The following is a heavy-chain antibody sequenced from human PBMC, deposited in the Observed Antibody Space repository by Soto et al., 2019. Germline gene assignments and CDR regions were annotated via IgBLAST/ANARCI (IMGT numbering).Heavy chain of an antibody. D-gene: IGHD3-9*01. CDR2: ISGSGGST. J-gene: IGHJ6*02. CDR3: AKPPHDILTGYYRGGMDV. Sequence: GGSLRLSCAASGFTFSSYAMSWVRQAPGKGLEWVSAISGSGGSTYYADSVKGRFTISRDNSKNTLYLQMNSLRAEDTAVYYCAKPPHDILTGYYRGGMDVWGQGTTVTVSS. CDR1: GFTFSSYA. V-gene: IGHV3-23*01.